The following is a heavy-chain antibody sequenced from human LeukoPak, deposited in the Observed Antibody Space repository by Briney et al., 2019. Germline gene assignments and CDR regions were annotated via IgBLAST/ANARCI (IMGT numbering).Heavy chain of an antibody. CDR2: ISGSGRTT. CDR3: ARATDHLRWQRSGDWFDP. D-gene: IGHD4-23*01. J-gene: IGHJ5*02. Sequence: GGSLRLSCTASGFTFSTYAMTWVRQAPGKGLEWVSIISGSGRTTYYADTVQGRFTISRDNSKNTLYLQMSSPRAEDTAVYYCARATDHLRWQRSGDWFDPWGQGTLVTVSS. CDR1: GFTFSTYA. V-gene: IGHV3-23*01.